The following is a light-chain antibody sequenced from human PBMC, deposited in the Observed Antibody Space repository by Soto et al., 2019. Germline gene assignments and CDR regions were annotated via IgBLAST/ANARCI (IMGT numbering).Light chain of an antibody. CDR3: QQFNNYIT. J-gene: IGKJ5*01. CDR2: DAS. CDR1: QGISSA. Sequence: AIQLTQSPSSLSASVGDRVTITCRASQGISSALAWYQQKPGKAPKLLIYDASRLESGVPSRFSGSGSQKDFTLTMSSLQPEDFATYYCQQFNNYITFGQGTGLEIK. V-gene: IGKV1D-13*01.